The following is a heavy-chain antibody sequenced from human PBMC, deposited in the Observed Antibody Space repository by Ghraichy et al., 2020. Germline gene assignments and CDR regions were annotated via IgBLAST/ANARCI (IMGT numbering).Heavy chain of an antibody. J-gene: IGHJ4*02. CDR1: GDSVSSNSAA. V-gene: IGHV6-1*01. D-gene: IGHD3-22*01. CDR2: TYYRSKWYN. Sequence: SQTLSLTCAISGDSVSSNSAAWNWIRQSPSRGLEWLGRTYYRSKWYNDYAVSVKSRITINPDTSKNPFSLQLNSVTPEDTAVYYCARSYYYYSSGYSGPDSGGQGTVVTVSS. CDR3: ARSYYYYSSGYSGPDS.